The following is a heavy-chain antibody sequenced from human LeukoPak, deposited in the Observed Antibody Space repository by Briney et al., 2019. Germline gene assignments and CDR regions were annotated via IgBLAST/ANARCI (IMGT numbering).Heavy chain of an antibody. CDR3: ASPAGSSGSLFDY. J-gene: IGHJ4*02. D-gene: IGHD3-22*01. V-gene: IGHV4-59*12. CDR2: IYYSGST. Sequence: PSETLSLTCTVSGGSISSYYWTWIRQPPGKGLEWIGYIYYSGSTYYNPSLKSRVTISVDTSKNQFSLKLSSVTAADTAVYYCASPAGSSGSLFDYWGQGTLVTVSS. CDR1: GGSISSYY.